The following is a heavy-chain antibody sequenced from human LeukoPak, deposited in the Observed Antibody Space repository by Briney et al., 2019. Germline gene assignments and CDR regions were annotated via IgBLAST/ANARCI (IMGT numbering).Heavy chain of an antibody. V-gene: IGHV1-69*04. CDR3: VTLAAAGNIFDY. J-gene: IGHJ4*02. Sequence: SVKVSCKASGGTFSSYAISWVRQAPGQGLAWMGRIIPILGIANYAQKFQGRVTITADKSTSTAYMELSSLRSEDTAVYYCVTLAAAGNIFDYWGQGTLVTVSS. CDR2: IIPILGIA. CDR1: GGTFSSYA. D-gene: IGHD6-13*01.